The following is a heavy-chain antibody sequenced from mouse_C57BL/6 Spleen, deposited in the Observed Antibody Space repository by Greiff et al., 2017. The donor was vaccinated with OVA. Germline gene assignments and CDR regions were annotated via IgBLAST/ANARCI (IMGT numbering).Heavy chain of an antibody. CDR1: GYTFTSYW. J-gene: IGHJ2*01. CDR3: ASRITTVSDD. CDR2: IYPGSGST. Sequence: QVQLKQPGAELVKPGASVKMSCKASGYTFTSYWITWVKQRPVQGLEWIGDIYPGSGSTNYNEKFKSKATLTVDTSSSTAYMQLSSLTSEDSAVYCCASRITTVSDDWGQGTTLTVSS. V-gene: IGHV1-55*01. D-gene: IGHD1-1*01.